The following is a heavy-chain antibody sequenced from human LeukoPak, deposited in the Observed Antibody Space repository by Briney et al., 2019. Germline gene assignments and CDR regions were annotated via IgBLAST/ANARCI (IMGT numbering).Heavy chain of an antibody. D-gene: IGHD3-22*01. Sequence: ASVKVSCKASGYTFTSYDINWVRQATGQGLEWMGWMNPNSGNTGYAQKFQGRVTMTRNTSISTAYMELSSLRSEDTAVYYCARDGVFRYYYDSRGYTRNGWFDPWGQGTLVTVSS. CDR1: GYTFTSYD. CDR2: MNPNSGNT. CDR3: ARDGVFRYYYDSRGYTRNGWFDP. V-gene: IGHV1-8*01. J-gene: IGHJ5*02.